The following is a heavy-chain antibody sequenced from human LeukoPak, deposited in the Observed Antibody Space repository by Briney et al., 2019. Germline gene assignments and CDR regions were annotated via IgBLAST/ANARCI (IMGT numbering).Heavy chain of an antibody. CDR1: VYTFTSYD. CDR3: ARAGYDSTSRDAFDI. V-gene: IGHV1-18*01. Sequence: ASVKVSCKASVYTFTSYDISWVRQAPGQGLEWMGWISAYNGNTNSAQKLQGRVTMTTDTSTSTAYMELRSLRSDDTAVYYCARAGYDSTSRDAFDIWGQGTMVTVSS. D-gene: IGHD3-22*01. J-gene: IGHJ3*02. CDR2: ISAYNGNT.